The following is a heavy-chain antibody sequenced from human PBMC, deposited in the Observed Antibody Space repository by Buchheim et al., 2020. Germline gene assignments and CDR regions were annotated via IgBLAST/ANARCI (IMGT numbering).Heavy chain of an antibody. J-gene: IGHJ1*01. Sequence: EVQLLESGGGLVQPGGSLRLSCAAPGFTFGSYDMSWVRQAPGKGLEWVSCISGSADTTYYADSVKGRFTISRDNSKNRLYLQMNSLRAEDTAVYYCAKRSGVFFQHWGQGTL. CDR2: ISGSADTT. CDR3: AKRSGVFFQH. V-gene: IGHV3-23*01. CDR1: GFTFGSYD. D-gene: IGHD5/OR15-5a*01.